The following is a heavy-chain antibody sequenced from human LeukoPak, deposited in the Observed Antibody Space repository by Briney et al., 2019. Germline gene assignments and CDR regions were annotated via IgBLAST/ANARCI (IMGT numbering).Heavy chain of an antibody. V-gene: IGHV3-30*02. CDR2: IWYDGSNK. D-gene: IGHD2-2*01. Sequence: GGSLRLSCAASGFTFSSYGMHWVRQAPGKGLERGAVIWYDGSNKYYADSVKGRFTISRDNSKNTLYLQMNSLRAEDTAVYYCAKEDIVVVPAAFDYWGQGTLVTVSS. J-gene: IGHJ4*02. CDR1: GFTFSSYG. CDR3: AKEDIVVVPAAFDY.